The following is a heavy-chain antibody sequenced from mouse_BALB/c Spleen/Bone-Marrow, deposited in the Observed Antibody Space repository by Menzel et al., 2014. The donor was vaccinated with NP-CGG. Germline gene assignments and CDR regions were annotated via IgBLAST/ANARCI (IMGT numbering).Heavy chain of an antibody. CDR3: AGDGAY. V-gene: IGHV14-3*02. J-gene: IGHJ3*01. CDR2: IDPANGNT. D-gene: IGHD3-3*01. Sequence: VQLKQSGAELVKPGASVKMSCTASGFNIKDTYMHWVKQRPEQGLEWIGRIDPANGNTKYDPKFQGKATITADTSSNTAYLQLSSLTSEDTAVYYCAGDGAYWGQGTLVTVSA. CDR1: GFNIKDTY.